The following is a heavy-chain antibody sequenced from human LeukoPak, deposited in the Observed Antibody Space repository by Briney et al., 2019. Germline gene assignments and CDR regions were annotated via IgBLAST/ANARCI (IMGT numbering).Heavy chain of an antibody. J-gene: IGHJ4*02. D-gene: IGHD2-2*01. CDR3: AKDWYQWIVGRGLLDY. CDR1: GFTFSSNW. V-gene: IGHV3-7*01. CDR2: IKQDGSEK. Sequence: PGGSLRLSCAASGFTFSSNWMSWVRQTPGKVLEWVANIKQDGSEKYYVDSVKGRFTISRDNAKNALYLQMNSLRAEDTAVYYCAKDWYQWIVGRGLLDYWGQGTLVTVSS.